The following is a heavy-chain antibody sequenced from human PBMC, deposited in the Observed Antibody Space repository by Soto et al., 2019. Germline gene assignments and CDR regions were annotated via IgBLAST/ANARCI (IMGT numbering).Heavy chain of an antibody. V-gene: IGHV1-3*01. Sequence: ASVKVSCKASGYTFTSYAMHWVRQAPGQRLEWMGWINAGNGNTKYSQKFQGRVTITRDTSASTAYMELSSLRSEDTAVYYCARDPYYYGSGSYYTVPWFDPWGQGTLVTVSS. CDR3: ARDPYYYGSGSYYTVPWFDP. D-gene: IGHD3-10*01. CDR1: GYTFTSYA. CDR2: INAGNGNT. J-gene: IGHJ5*02.